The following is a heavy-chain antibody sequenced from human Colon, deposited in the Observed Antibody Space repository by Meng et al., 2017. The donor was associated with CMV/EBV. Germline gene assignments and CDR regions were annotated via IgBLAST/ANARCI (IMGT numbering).Heavy chain of an antibody. CDR2: INTDGSIT. Sequence: VQVVESRGGLVQPGWSLRRSCASSGFTFSSKWMHWVRQGPGKGMVWVSRINTDGSITYYAESVKGRFTISRDNAKNTLYLQMNSVRAEDTAGYYCASRDYWGQGTLVTVSS. CDR1: GFTFSSKW. V-gene: IGHV3-74*01. CDR3: ASRDY. J-gene: IGHJ4*02.